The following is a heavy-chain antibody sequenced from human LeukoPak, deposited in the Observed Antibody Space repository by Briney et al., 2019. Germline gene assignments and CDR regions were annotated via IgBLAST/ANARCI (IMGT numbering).Heavy chain of an antibody. D-gene: IGHD2-21*01. Sequence: GRSLRLSCAASGFTFSSYGMHWVRQAPGKGLEWVAVIWYDGSNKYYADSVKGRFTISRDNAKNTLYLQMNSLRAEDTAVYYCARDLRGGGDGYNWFDPWGQGTLVTVSS. CDR3: ARDLRGGGDGYNWFDP. CDR2: IWYDGSNK. J-gene: IGHJ5*02. CDR1: GFTFSSYG. V-gene: IGHV3-33*01.